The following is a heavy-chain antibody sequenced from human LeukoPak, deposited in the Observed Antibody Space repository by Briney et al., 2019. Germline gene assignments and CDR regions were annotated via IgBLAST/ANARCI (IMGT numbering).Heavy chain of an antibody. V-gene: IGHV4-59*01. CDR3: ARGSSRFDC. CDR2: TSHSDST. Sequence: SETLSLTCTVSGDSFSSGYWSWIRQSPGKGLEWIGYTSHSDSTRYNPSPKSRVTMSIDTSMNQFSLKVTSVTAADTAVYYCARGSSRFDCWGQGTLVTVSS. CDR1: GDSFSSGY. D-gene: IGHD6-13*01. J-gene: IGHJ4*02.